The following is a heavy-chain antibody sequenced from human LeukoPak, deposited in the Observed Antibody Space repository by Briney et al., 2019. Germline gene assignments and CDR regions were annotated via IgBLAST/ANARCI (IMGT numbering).Heavy chain of an antibody. CDR1: GYTFTSYD. CDR2: MNPNSGNT. J-gene: IGHJ5*02. V-gene: IGHV1-8*01. Sequence: ASVKVSCKASGYTFTSYDLNWVRQATGQGLEWMGWMNPNSGNTGYAQKFQGRVTMTRNTSISTAYMELSSLRSEDTAVCYCARGRTSGSYYNVPFDPWGQGTLVTVSS. CDR3: ARGRTSGSYYNVPFDP. D-gene: IGHD3-10*01.